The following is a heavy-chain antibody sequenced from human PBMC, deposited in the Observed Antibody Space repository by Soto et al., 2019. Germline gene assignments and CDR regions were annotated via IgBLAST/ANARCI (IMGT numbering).Heavy chain of an antibody. Sequence: EVQLVESGGGLVKPGGSLRLSCATSGFTFSNAWMNWVRQAPGKGLEWVGRIKSKTDGGTIDYAAPVKGRFTISRDDAKNTLYLQMNSLKTEDTAVYYCTAHYYSGMDVWGQGTTVTVSS. V-gene: IGHV3-15*07. CDR2: IKSKTDGGTI. CDR3: TAHYYSGMDV. J-gene: IGHJ6*02. CDR1: GFTFSNAW.